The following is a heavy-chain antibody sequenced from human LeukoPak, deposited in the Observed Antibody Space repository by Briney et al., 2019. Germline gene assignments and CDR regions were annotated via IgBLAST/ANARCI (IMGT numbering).Heavy chain of an antibody. D-gene: IGHD4-17*01. CDR2: ISSSSSYI. CDR1: GFTFSSYS. V-gene: IGHV3-21*01. CDR3: ARDSDDYGDYCRSHFSDAFDI. Sequence: PGGSLRLSCAASGFTFSSYSMNWVRQAPGKGLEWVSSISSSSSYIYYADSVKGRFTISRDNAKNSLYLQMNSLRAEDTAVYYCARDSDDYGDYCRSHFSDAFDIWGQGTMVTVSS. J-gene: IGHJ3*02.